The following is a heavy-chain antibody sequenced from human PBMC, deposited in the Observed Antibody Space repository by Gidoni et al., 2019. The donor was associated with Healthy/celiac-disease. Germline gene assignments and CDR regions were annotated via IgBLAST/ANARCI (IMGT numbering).Heavy chain of an antibody. CDR3: VRDKYYDSSGFQH. V-gene: IGHV3-21*01. D-gene: IGHD3-22*01. CDR1: GFTLSSYR. J-gene: IGHJ1*01. CDR2: ISSSSSYI. Sequence: EVQLVESGEGLVKPGGSLRLSCAVSGFTLSSYRRNWLLQAPGKGLEWVSSISSSSSYIYYAVSVKGRFTISRANAKNSLYLQMTSLRAEDTAAYYCVRDKYYDSSGFQHWGQGTLVTVSS.